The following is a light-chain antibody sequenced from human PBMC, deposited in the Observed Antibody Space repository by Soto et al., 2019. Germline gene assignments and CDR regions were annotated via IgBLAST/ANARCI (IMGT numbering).Light chain of an antibody. CDR2: AAA. CDR1: QGISNY. V-gene: IGKV1-27*01. CDR3: KKYNNALIT. Sequence: DIQMTQSPSALSASVGDRVTITCRASQGISNYLAWYQHKPGKVPKRLIYAAATLQSGVPSRFNGCGSGTDFTLTIRCLRTEDVATDYCKKYNNALITFGQGKRLAIK. J-gene: IGKJ5*01.